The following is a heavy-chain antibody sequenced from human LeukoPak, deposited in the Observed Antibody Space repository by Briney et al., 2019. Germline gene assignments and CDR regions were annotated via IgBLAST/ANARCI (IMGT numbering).Heavy chain of an antibody. V-gene: IGHV3-30*09. D-gene: IGHD3-10*01. CDR3: ARGKGGLYYGSGSQGGYFDF. J-gene: IGHJ4*02. Sequence: GGSLRLSCAASGFTFSNYAMHWVRQAPGRGLEWVTVTSFNGKNKFYADSVKGRFAIFRDSSKNTLYLQVDNLRAEDTSVYFCARGKGGLYYGSGSQGGYFDFWGQGSPVTLSS. CDR1: GFTFSNYA. CDR2: TSFNGKNK.